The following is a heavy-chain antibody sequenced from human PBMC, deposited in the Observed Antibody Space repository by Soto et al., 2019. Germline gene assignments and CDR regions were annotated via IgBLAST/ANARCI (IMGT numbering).Heavy chain of an antibody. CDR3: ARGGIIGTPPAY. V-gene: IGHV5-51*01. Sequence: GESLKISCQGSGYSFCAYWIGWLRQLTGKGLVCMGTSFPGDIDTRYRPSFQAQVTIPGDKSTYTAYLQLSRLRTSVTVIYFCARGGIIGTPPAYWGQGTQVTASS. CDR1: GYSFCAYW. D-gene: IGHD1-7*01. CDR2: SFPGDIDT. J-gene: IGHJ4*02.